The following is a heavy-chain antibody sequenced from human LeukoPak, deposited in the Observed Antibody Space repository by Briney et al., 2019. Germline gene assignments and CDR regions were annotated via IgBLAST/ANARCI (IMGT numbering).Heavy chain of an antibody. Sequence: ASVKVSCKASGYTFTSYGISWARQAPGQGLEWMGWISAYNGNTNYAQKLQGRVTMITDTSPSTAYMELRSLRSDDTAVYYCARKPAAHYYYYMDVWGKGTTVTVSS. D-gene: IGHD2-2*01. CDR3: ARKPAAHYYYYMDV. CDR2: ISAYNGNT. CDR1: GYTFTSYG. V-gene: IGHV1-18*01. J-gene: IGHJ6*03.